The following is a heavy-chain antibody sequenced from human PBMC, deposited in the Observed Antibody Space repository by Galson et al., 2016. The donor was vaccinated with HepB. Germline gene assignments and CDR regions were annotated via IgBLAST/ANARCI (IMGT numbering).Heavy chain of an antibody. CDR1: GISIRSYY. D-gene: IGHD1-7*01. Sequence: SETLSLTCTVSGISIRSYYWSWIRQPPGKGLEWIGYMYYSGTTDYNPSLSSRVTMSVDTSKNQFSLRLRSVTAADTAVYYCAGHLNWNYEFYWGQGALVTVSS. CDR2: MYYSGTT. V-gene: IGHV4-59*08. CDR3: AGHLNWNYEFY. J-gene: IGHJ4*02.